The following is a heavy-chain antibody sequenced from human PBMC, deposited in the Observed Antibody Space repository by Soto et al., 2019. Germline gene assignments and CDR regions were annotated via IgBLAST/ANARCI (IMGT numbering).Heavy chain of an antibody. V-gene: IGHV1-3*01. D-gene: IGHD2-2*01. CDR1: GYTFTSYA. J-gene: IGHJ3*02. Sequence: QVQLVQSGAEVKKPGASAKVSCKASGYTFTSYAMHWVRQAPGQRLEWMGWINAGNGNTKYSQKFQGRVTITRDTSASTAYMELSSLRSEDTAVYYCARAGCVSTSCYVGAFDIWGQGTMVTVSS. CDR2: INAGNGNT. CDR3: ARAGCVSTSCYVGAFDI.